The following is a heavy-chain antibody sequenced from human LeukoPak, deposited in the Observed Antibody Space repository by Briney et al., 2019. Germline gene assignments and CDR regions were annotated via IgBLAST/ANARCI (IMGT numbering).Heavy chain of an antibody. CDR3: ARHDSGYDLRLIWGFDY. D-gene: IGHD5-12*01. J-gene: IGHJ4*02. Sequence: GASVKVSCKASGYSFTTYGISWVRQAPGQGLEWMGWISANNNNTDNVQKLQGRVTMTTDTSTSTAYMELRSLRSDDTAVYYCARHDSGYDLRLIWGFDYWGQGTLVTVSS. CDR2: ISANNNNT. CDR1: GYSFTTYG. V-gene: IGHV1-18*01.